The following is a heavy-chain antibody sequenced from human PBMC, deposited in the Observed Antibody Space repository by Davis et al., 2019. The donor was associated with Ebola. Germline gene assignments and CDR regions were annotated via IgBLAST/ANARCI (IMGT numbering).Heavy chain of an antibody. CDR2: IYYSGST. CDR1: GGSVSNYY. D-gene: IGHD1-26*01. CDR3: ARRVGARSGFDY. J-gene: IGHJ4*02. Sequence: SETLSLTCTVSGGSVSNYYWSWIRQPPGKGLEWIGYIYYSGSTNYNPSLKSRVTISVDTSKNQFSLKLSSVTAADTAVYYCARRVGARSGFDYWGQGTLVTVSS. V-gene: IGHV4-59*08.